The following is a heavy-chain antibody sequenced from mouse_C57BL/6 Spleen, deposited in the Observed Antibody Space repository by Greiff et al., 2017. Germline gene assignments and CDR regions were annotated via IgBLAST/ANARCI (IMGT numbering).Heavy chain of an antibody. CDR2: FHPYNDDT. V-gene: IGHV1-47*01. Sequence: QVQLKESGAELVKPGASVKMSCKASGYTFTTYPIEWMKQNHGKSLEWIGNFHPYNDDTKYNEKFKGKATLTVEKSSSTVYLELSRLTSDDSAVYYCAIITTVVGYFDYWGQGTTLTVSS. CDR3: AIITTVVGYFDY. D-gene: IGHD1-1*01. J-gene: IGHJ2*01. CDR1: GYTFTTYP.